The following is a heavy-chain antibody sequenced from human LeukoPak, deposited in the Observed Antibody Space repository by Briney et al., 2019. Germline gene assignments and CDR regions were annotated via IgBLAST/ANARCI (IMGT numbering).Heavy chain of an antibody. Sequence: GRSLRLSCAASGFTFDDYAMHWVRQAPGKGLEWVSGISWNSGSIGYADSVKGRFTISRDNAKNSLYLQMNSLRAEDTAVYYCARDSSGDAFDIWGQGTMVTVSS. CDR1: GFTFDDYA. J-gene: IGHJ3*02. CDR3: ARDSSGDAFDI. D-gene: IGHD3-10*01. V-gene: IGHV3-9*01. CDR2: ISWNSGSI.